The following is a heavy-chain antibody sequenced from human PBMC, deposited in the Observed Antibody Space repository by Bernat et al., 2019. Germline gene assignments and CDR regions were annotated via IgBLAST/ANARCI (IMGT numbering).Heavy chain of an antibody. D-gene: IGHD3-10*01. CDR1: GFIFTAYD. CDR2: ISSDGSDT. Sequence: EVHLVESGGGLVQPGGSLRLSCAASGFIFTAYDMHWVRQAPGKGLVWVSVISSDGSDTTYADSVKGRFTLSRDNANNTVYLQMNSQRAEDTAIYYCARDRGGMGDYWGQGTLVTVSS. V-gene: IGHV3-74*01. CDR3: ARDRGGMGDY. J-gene: IGHJ4*02.